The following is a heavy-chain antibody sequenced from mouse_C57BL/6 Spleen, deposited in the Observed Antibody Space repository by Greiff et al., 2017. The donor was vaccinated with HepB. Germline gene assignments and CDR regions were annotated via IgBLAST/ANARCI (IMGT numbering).Heavy chain of an antibody. CDR2: ISNLAYSI. D-gene: IGHD4-1*01. CDR1: GFTFSDYG. Sequence: EVKLMESGGGLVQPGGSLKLSCAASGFTFSDYGMAWVRQAPRKGPEWVAFISNLAYSIYYADTVTVRVTISRENANNTLYLEMSSLRSEDTAMYYCARLGTGNWYFDVWGTGTTVTVSS. CDR3: ARLGTGNWYFDV. V-gene: IGHV5-15*01. J-gene: IGHJ1*03.